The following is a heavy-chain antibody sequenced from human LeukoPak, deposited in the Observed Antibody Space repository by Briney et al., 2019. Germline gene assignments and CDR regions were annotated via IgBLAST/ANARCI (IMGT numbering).Heavy chain of an antibody. J-gene: IGHJ4*02. CDR2: IYYSGST. D-gene: IGHD3-16*02. CDR1: GGSISSGGYY. CDR3: ARDSGDYVWGSYRSSPVAY. V-gene: IGHV4-31*03. Sequence: PSETLSLTCTVSGGSISSGGYYWSWIRQHPGKGLEWIGYIYYSGSTYYNLSLKSRVTISVDTSKNQFSLKLSSVTAADTAVYYCARDSGDYVWGSYRSSPVAYWGQGTLVTVSS.